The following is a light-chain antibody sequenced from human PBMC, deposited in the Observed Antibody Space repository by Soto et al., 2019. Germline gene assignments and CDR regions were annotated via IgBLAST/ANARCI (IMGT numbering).Light chain of an antibody. CDR2: QDS. Sequence: SYELTQPPSVSVSPGQTACITCSGNKLGDKYACWYQQKPGQSPVLVICQDSKRPSGIPERFSGSNSGNTATLTISGTQAMDEADYYCQAWDSSTANVVFGGGTKLTVL. J-gene: IGLJ2*01. V-gene: IGLV3-1*01. CDR3: QAWDSSTANVV. CDR1: KLGDKY.